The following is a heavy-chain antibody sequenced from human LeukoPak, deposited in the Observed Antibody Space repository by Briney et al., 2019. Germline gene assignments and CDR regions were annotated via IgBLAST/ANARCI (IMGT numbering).Heavy chain of an antibody. CDR3: ARDKKGASCYDY. CDR1: GGSISSYY. Sequence: PSETLSLTCTVSGGSISSYYWSWIRQPPGKGLEWIGYIYYSGSTNYNPSLKSRVTISVDTSKNQFSLKLSSVTAADTAVYYCARDKKGASCYDYWGQGTLVTASS. CDR2: IYYSGST. D-gene: IGHD2-2*01. J-gene: IGHJ4*02. V-gene: IGHV4-59*01.